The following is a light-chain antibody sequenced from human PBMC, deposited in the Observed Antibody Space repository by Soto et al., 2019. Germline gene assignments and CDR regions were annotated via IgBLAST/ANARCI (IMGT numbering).Light chain of an antibody. J-gene: IGKJ4*01. CDR3: QQYGYSPGLA. CDR2: AAS. V-gene: IGKV1-12*01. Sequence: DIHMTQSPSALSASLGDRVAITCRASQDIGSWLAWFQQKPGRAPKLLIYAASSLQSGVPSRFSGSGSGADFTLTISRLEPEDFAVYYCQQYGYSPGLACGGGTKVDIK. CDR1: QDIGSW.